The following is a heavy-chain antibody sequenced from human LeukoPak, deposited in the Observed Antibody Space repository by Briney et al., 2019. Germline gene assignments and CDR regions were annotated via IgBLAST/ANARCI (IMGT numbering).Heavy chain of an antibody. CDR3: AREGAVVTSRWDYYGMDV. Sequence: SVKVSCKASGGTFSSYAISWVRQAPGQGLEWMGGIIPIFGTANYAQKFQGRDTITADESTSTAYMELSSLRSEDTAVYYCAREGAVVTSRWDYYGMDVWGQGTTVTVSS. CDR1: GGTFSSYA. D-gene: IGHD4-23*01. CDR2: IIPIFGTA. J-gene: IGHJ6*02. V-gene: IGHV1-69*01.